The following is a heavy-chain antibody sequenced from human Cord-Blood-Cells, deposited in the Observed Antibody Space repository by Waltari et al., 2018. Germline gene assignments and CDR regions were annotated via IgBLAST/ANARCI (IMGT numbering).Heavy chain of an antibody. CDR1: GGSISSSSYY. J-gene: IGHJ4*02. CDR3: ATYGITGTRVDY. D-gene: IGHD1-7*01. Sequence: QLQLQESGPGLVKPSETLSLTCTVPGGSISSSSYYWGWLRQPPGKGLEWIGSIYYSGSTYYNPSLKSRVTISVDTSKNQFSLKLSSVTAADTAVYYCATYGITGTRVDYWGQGTLVTVSS. CDR2: IYYSGST. V-gene: IGHV4-39*01.